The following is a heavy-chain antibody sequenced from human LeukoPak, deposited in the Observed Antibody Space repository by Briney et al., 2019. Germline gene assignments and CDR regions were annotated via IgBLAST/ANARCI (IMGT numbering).Heavy chain of an antibody. Sequence: PGGSLRLSCAASGFTFSDYYMSWIRQAPGKGLGWVSYISSSGSTTYYADSVKGRFTISRDNAKNSLCLQMNSLGAEDTAVYYCAIFFHRRVVPAAMPYWGQGTLVTVSS. CDR2: ISSSGSTT. D-gene: IGHD2-2*01. V-gene: IGHV3-11*04. CDR1: GFTFSDYY. J-gene: IGHJ4*02. CDR3: AIFFHRRVVPAAMPY.